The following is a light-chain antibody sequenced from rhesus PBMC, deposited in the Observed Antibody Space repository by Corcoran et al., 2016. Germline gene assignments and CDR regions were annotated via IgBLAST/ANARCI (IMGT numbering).Light chain of an antibody. CDR3: QQYYSTPYS. CDR2: WAS. J-gene: IGKJ2*01. V-gene: IGKV4-1*01. CDR1: QSLLYSSNNKNS. Sequence: DIVMTQSPDSLAVSLGERVTINCKSSQSLLYSSNNKNSLAWYQQKPGQAPKLLIYWASTRESGVPKGFRGSGSGTDFTLTISGLQAEDVAVYYCQQYYSTPYSVGQGTKVEIK.